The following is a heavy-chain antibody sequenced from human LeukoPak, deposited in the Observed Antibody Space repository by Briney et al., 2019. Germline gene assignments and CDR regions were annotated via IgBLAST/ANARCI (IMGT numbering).Heavy chain of an antibody. V-gene: IGHV3-23*01. J-gene: IGHJ5*02. CDR3: AKDRDSYGDYVFWFDP. Sequence: PGGSLRLSCAASGFTFSSNTMSWVRQAPVKGLAWVSAIDGSGVTTFYADSVKGRFTVSRDNSKNTLYLQMNSLRAEDTAVYYCAKDRDSYGDYVFWFDPWGQGTLVTVSS. CDR1: GFTFSSNT. CDR2: IDGSGVTT. D-gene: IGHD4-17*01.